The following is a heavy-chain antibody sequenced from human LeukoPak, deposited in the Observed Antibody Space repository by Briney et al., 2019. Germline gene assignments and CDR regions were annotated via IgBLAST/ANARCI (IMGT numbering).Heavy chain of an antibody. J-gene: IGHJ3*02. CDR1: GGSISTYY. Sequence: PSETLSLTCTVSGGSISTYYWSWIRQSPGKELEWIGSIYYSGSTNYNPSLKSRVTISVDTSKNQFSLELSSVTAADTAVYYCAVNLTRYTFDIWGQGTMVTVSS. CDR2: IYYSGST. V-gene: IGHV4-59*08. CDR3: AVNLTRYTFDI. D-gene: IGHD5-12*01.